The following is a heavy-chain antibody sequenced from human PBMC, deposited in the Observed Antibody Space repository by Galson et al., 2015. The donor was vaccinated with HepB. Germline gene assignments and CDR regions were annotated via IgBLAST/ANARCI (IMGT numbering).Heavy chain of an antibody. V-gene: IGHV3-53*01. CDR2: IYSGGST. D-gene: IGHD3-10*01. CDR1: GFTVTTNY. Sequence: SLRLSCAASGFTVTTNYMSWVRQAPGKGLEWVSVIYSGGSTYYADSVKGRFTISRDNSKNTLYLQMNSLRAEDTAVYYCARDGVPGDYYGSGSYYSYWGQGTLVTVSS. J-gene: IGHJ4*02. CDR3: ARDGVPGDYYGSGSYYSY.